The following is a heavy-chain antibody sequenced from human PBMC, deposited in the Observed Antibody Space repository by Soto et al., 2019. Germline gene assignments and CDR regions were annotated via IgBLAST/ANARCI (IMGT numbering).Heavy chain of an antibody. V-gene: IGHV3-23*01. CDR1: GFTFSSYA. D-gene: IGHD6-19*01. Sequence: GGSLRLCCAASGFTFSSYAMSWARQAPGEGLEWVPGISGSGGSTYYADSVKGRFTISRDNSQNTLYLQMNGLRADDTAVYYCAKDSQYSSGPCDYWGQGTLVTVSS. CDR2: ISGSGGST. CDR3: AKDSQYSSGPCDY. J-gene: IGHJ4*02.